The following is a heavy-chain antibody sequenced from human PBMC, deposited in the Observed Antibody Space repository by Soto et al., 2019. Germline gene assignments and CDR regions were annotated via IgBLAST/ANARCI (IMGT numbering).Heavy chain of an antibody. Sequence: QVQLQESGPGLVKPSQTLSLTCTVSGGSISSGGYYWSWIRQHPGKGLEWIGYIYYSGSTYYNPSLKSRVTISVDTSKNQFSLKLSSVTAADTAVYYCARALTGSRVGATTVFDLWGRGTLVTVSS. CDR1: GGSISSGGYY. J-gene: IGHJ2*01. CDR2: IYYSGST. D-gene: IGHD1-26*01. V-gene: IGHV4-31*03. CDR3: ARALTGSRVGATTVFDL.